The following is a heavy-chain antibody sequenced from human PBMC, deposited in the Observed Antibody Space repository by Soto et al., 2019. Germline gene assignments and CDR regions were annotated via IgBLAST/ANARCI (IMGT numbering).Heavy chain of an antibody. CDR3: AGHYYDSSGYYYEYYGMDV. J-gene: IGHJ6*02. CDR1: GYTLTELS. D-gene: IGHD3-22*01. CDR2: FDPEDGET. V-gene: IGHV1-24*01. Sequence: ASVKVSCKVSGYTLTELSMHWVRQAPGKGLEWMGGFDPEDGETIYAQKFQGRVTMTEDTSTDTAYMELGSLRSEDTAVYYCAGHYYDSSGYYYEYYGMDVWGQGTTVTVSS.